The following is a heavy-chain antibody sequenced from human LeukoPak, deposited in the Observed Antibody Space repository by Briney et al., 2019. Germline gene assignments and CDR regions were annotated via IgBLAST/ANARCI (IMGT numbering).Heavy chain of an antibody. J-gene: IGHJ4*02. D-gene: IGHD5-24*01. CDR2: IYYSGST. Sequence: SETLSLTCTVSGGSISSYYWSWIRQPPGKGLEWIGYIYYSGSTNYNPSLKSRVTISVDTSKNPFSLKLSSVTAADTAVYYCARLITDGYNSLVFDYWGQGTLVTVSS. V-gene: IGHV4-59*01. CDR3: ARLITDGYNSLVFDY. CDR1: GGSISSYY.